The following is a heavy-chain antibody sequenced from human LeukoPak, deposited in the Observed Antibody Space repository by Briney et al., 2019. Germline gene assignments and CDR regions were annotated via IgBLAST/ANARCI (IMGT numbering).Heavy chain of an antibody. V-gene: IGHV4-30-4*01. Sequence: PSQTLSLTCTVSGVSISSDDYHWSWFRQPPGKGLEWVGYIYYSGSTYYNPSLKSRATISVDTSKNQVSLRLTSVTAADTAVYYCSRDARNWGSNYWGQGTLVTVSS. CDR1: GVSISSDDYH. J-gene: IGHJ4*02. D-gene: IGHD7-27*01. CDR3: SRDARNWGSNY. CDR2: IYYSGST.